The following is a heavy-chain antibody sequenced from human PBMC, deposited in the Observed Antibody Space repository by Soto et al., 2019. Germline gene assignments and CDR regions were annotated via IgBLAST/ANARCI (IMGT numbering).Heavy chain of an antibody. CDR3: ATRGTYYYDSSGYPGVFAI. J-gene: IGHJ3*02. D-gene: IGHD3-22*01. CDR2: FDPEDGET. Sequence: ASVKVSCKVSGYTLTELSMHWVRQAPGKGLEWMGGFDPEDGETIYAQKFQGRVTMTEDTSTDTAYMELSSLRSEDTAVYYCATRGTYYYDSSGYPGVFAIWGQGKMVTVSS. CDR1: GYTLTELS. V-gene: IGHV1-24*01.